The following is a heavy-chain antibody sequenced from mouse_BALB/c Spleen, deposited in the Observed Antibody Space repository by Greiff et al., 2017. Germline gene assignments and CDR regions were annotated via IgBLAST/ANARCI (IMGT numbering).Heavy chain of an antibody. D-gene: IGHD2-14*01. CDR1: GYSITSGYY. CDR2: ISYDGSN. CDR3: ARDGYYRYDGGDY. Sequence: EVQLQQSGPGLVKPSQSLSLTCSVTGYSITSGYYWNWIRQFPGNKLEWMGYISYDGSNNYNPSLKNRISITRDTSKNQFFLKLNSVTTEDTATYYCARDGYYRYDGGDYWGQGTTLTVSS. V-gene: IGHV3-6*02. J-gene: IGHJ2*01.